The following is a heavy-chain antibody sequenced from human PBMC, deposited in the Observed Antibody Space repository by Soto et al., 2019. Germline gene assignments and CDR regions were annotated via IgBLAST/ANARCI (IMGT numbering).Heavy chain of an antibody. Sequence: QVQLVQSGAEVKKPGSSVKVSCKASGGTFSSYAIRWVRQAPGQGLDWMGGIIPIFGTANYAQKFQGRVTITADESTSTAYMELSSLRSEDTAVYYCARMHSSGFTSPRSFDYWGQGTLVTVSS. CDR1: GGTFSSYA. D-gene: IGHD6-19*01. J-gene: IGHJ4*02. CDR2: IIPIFGTA. CDR3: ARMHSSGFTSPRSFDY. V-gene: IGHV1-69*01.